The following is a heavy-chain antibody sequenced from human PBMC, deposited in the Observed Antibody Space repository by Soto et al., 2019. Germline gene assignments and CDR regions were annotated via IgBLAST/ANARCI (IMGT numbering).Heavy chain of an antibody. V-gene: IGHV3-21*01. CDR3: ARNRRIAVEMDV. J-gene: IGHJ6*02. Sequence: GGSLRLSCAASGFTFSGSALHWVRQASGKGLEWVSSIASRSNYIYYADSLKGRFTVSRDNARNSLYLQVDNLRAEDTAVYYCARNRRIAVEMDVWGQGTTVTVSS. D-gene: IGHD2-21*01. CDR2: IASRSNYI. CDR1: GFTFSGSA.